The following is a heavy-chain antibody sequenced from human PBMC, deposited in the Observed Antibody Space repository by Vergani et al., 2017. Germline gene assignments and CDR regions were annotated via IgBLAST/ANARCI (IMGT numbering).Heavy chain of an antibody. Sequence: EVQLVESGGGLVKPGGSLTLSSSPSLFTFPFCSLPWVPPPPGKALVWLCPIKSKTDGGTTDYAAPVKGRCTISRDDSKNTLYLQMNSLKTEDTAVYYCTTDSDYDFWSGTENFDYWGQGTLVTVSS. D-gene: IGHD3-3*01. J-gene: IGHJ4*02. V-gene: IGHV3-15*07. CDR1: LFTFPFCS. CDR3: TTDSDYDFWSGTENFDY. CDR2: IKSKTDGGTT.